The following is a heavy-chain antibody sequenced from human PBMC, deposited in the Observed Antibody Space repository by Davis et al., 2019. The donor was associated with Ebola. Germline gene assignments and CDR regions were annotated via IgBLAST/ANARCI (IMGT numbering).Heavy chain of an antibody. J-gene: IGHJ4*02. CDR1: GFTFSSYS. V-gene: IGHV3-48*02. CDR3: VRVRFSSGWYFDY. CDR2: ISSSSSTT. Sequence: PGGSLRLSCAASGFTFSSYSMNWVRQAPGKGLEWVSSISSSSSTTQYADSVKGRFTISRDNAKNSLYLQMNSLRDEDTAVYYCVRVRFSSGWYFDYWGQGTLVTVSS. D-gene: IGHD6-19*01.